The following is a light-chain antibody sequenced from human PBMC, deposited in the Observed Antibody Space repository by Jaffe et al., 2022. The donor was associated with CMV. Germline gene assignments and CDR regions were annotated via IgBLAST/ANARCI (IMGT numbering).Light chain of an antibody. CDR1: QSIGTY. Sequence: DIQMTQSPSSLSASLGDRVTITCRASQSIGTYVNWYQQTPGKAPNVLIYAASTLQSGVPSRFSGSGSGTEFTLTISSLQTEDFATYYCQQSYSIPLTFGQGTRLEIK. V-gene: IGKV1-39*01. CDR3: QQSYSIPLT. J-gene: IGKJ5*01. CDR2: AAS.